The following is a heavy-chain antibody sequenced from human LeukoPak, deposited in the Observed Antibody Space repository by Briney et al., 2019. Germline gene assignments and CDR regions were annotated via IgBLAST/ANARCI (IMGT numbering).Heavy chain of an antibody. J-gene: IGHJ4*02. V-gene: IGHV4-34*01. Sequence: SETLSLTCAVYGVSFSGYYWSWIRQPPGKGLEWIGEINHSGSTNYNPSLKSRVTISVDTSKNQFSLKLSSVTAADTAVYYCARFAWAWRYWGQGTLVTVSS. CDR3: ARFAWAWRY. CDR1: GVSFSGYY. CDR2: INHSGST.